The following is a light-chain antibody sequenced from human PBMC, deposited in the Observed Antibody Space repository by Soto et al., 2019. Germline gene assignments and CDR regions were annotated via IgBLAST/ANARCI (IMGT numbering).Light chain of an antibody. V-gene: IGKV1-5*01. J-gene: IGKJ2*01. CDR3: QQYKSYAMYT. CDR2: DAS. Sequence: DIQMTQSPSTPSASVGDSVTITCRASQSLSDWLAWYQQKPGKAPSLLIYDASTLESGVPSRFSGSGSGTEFTLTISSLQPDDFATYYCQQYKSYAMYTFGQGTKLEIK. CDR1: QSLSDW.